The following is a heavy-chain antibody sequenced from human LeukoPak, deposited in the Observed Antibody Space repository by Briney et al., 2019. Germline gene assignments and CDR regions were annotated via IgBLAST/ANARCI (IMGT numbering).Heavy chain of an antibody. D-gene: IGHD1-14*01. J-gene: IGHJ5*02. V-gene: IGHV3-30*03. CDR3: ARDSDHPS. CDR2: VSYDGSNK. CDR1: GFTFSSYG. Sequence: PGRSLRLSCAASGFTFSSYGMHWVRQAPGKGLEWVAVVSYDGSNKYYADSVKGRFTISRDNSKNTLYLQMNSLRDGDTAVYYCARDSDHPSWGQGTLVTVSS.